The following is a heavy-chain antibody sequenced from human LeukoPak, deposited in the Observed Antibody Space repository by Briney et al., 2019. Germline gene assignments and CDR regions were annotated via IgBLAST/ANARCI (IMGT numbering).Heavy chain of an antibody. D-gene: IGHD3-22*01. CDR1: GASISSYY. CDR2: IYYSGST. Sequence: SETLSLICTVSGASISSYYWSWIRQPPGKGLEWIGYIYYSGSTYYNPSLKSRVTKSVDTSKNQFSLKLSSVTAADTAVYYCARESLYYYDSSGMIDYWGQGTLVTVSS. J-gene: IGHJ4*02. V-gene: IGHV4-30-4*01. CDR3: ARESLYYYDSSGMIDY.